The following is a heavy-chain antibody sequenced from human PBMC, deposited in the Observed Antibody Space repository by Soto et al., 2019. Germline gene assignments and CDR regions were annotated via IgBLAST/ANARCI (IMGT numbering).Heavy chain of an antibody. D-gene: IGHD3-22*01. Sequence: GSLRLSCAASEFTFSDYYMSWIRQAPGKGLEWVSYISSSGTIIYYADSVKGRFTISRDNAKNSLYLQMNSLRAEGTAVYYCARDLGYYDSSGYFDYWGRGTLVTVSS. CDR1: EFTFSDYY. CDR2: ISSSGTII. V-gene: IGHV3-11*01. J-gene: IGHJ4*02. CDR3: ARDLGYYDSSGYFDY.